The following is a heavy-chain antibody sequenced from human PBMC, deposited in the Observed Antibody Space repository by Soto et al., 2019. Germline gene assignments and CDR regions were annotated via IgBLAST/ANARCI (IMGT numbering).Heavy chain of an antibody. Sequence: PSETLSLTCTVSGGSISSGGYYWSWIRQHPGKGLEWIGYIYYSGSTYYNPSLKSRVTISVDTSKNQFSLKLSSVTAADTAVYYCARLFTSSGSFDYWGQGTLVTVS. CDR2: IYYSGST. D-gene: IGHD3-22*01. CDR3: ARLFTSSGSFDY. CDR1: GGSISSGGYY. V-gene: IGHV4-31*03. J-gene: IGHJ4*02.